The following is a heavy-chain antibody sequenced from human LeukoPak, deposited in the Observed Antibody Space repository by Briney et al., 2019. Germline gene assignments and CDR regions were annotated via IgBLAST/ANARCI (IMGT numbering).Heavy chain of an antibody. Sequence: PSETLSLTCTVSGGCFSTYSWSWIRQPPGKGLEWIGYIYYTGHTNYNPSLKSRVTISVDTSRNQFSLKLSSVTAADTAVYYCARELGAVTTISHFDYWGQGTLVTVSS. CDR3: ARELGAVTTISHFDY. V-gene: IGHV4-59*12. D-gene: IGHD4-17*01. J-gene: IGHJ4*02. CDR2: IYYTGHT. CDR1: GGCFSTYS.